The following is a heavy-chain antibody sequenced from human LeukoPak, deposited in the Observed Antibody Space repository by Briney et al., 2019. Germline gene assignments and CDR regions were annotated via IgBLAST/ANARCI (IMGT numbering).Heavy chain of an antibody. J-gene: IGHJ5*02. CDR1: GDSISGYY. CDR3: ARIGKRSWFDP. V-gene: IGHV4-59*01. D-gene: IGHD1-1*01. Sequence: SETLSLTCTVSGDSISGYYWCWIRQPPGKGLEWIGYIYYSGSTNYNPSLKSRVTISVDTSKNKFSLRLSSVTAADTALYYCARIGKRSWFDPWGQGTLVTVSS. CDR2: IYYSGST.